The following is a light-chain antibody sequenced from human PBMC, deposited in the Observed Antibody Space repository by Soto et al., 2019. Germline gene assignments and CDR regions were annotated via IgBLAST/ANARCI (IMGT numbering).Light chain of an antibody. V-gene: IGLV2-11*01. CDR2: DVS. Sequence: QSALTQPRSVSGSPGQSVTISCTGTSSDVGGYNYVSWYQQHPGKAPKVMIYDVSERPSGVPDRFSGSKSGSTASLTISGLQAEDEADYYCCSYAGSPRYVFGTGPKLTVL. CDR3: CSYAGSPRYV. J-gene: IGLJ1*01. CDR1: SSDVGGYNY.